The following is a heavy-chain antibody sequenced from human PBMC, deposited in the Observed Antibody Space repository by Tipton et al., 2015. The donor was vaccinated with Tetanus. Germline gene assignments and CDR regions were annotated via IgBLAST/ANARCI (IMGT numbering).Heavy chain of an antibody. J-gene: IGHJ4*02. Sequence: SLRLSCVASGFIFSSYGIHWVRQAPGKGLEWVAVSWYDGTDQYYADSVKGRFTLSRDNSKNTLYLQMNSLRAEDTALYYCAREVDCSGGSCFSGDFDNWGQGTQVTVSS. CDR1: GFIFSSYG. CDR2: SWYDGTDQ. D-gene: IGHD2-15*01. V-gene: IGHV3-33*01. CDR3: AREVDCSGGSCFSGDFDN.